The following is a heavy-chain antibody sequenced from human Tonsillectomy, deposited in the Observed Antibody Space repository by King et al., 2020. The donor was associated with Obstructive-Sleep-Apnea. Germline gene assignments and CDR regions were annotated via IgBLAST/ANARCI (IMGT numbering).Heavy chain of an antibody. D-gene: IGHD3-22*01. CDR2: ISYDGSNK. J-gene: IGHJ4*02. CDR1: GFTFRSHG. V-gene: IGHV3-30*18. CDR3: AKDMAPGVYASSGYYFDH. Sequence: QLVQSGGGVVQPGRSLRLSCAASGFTFRSHGIHWVRQAPGKGLEWVTFISYDGSNKYYADSVKGRFTISRDNSKNTLFLQMNSLRTEDTAVYYCAKDMAPGVYASSGYYFDHWGQGTLVTVSS.